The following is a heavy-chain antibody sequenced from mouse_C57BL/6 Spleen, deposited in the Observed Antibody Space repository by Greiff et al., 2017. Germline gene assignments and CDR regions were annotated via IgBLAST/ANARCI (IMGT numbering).Heavy chain of an antibody. Sequence: VQLQQPGAELVRPGSSVKLSCKASGYTFTSYWMHWVKQRPIQGLEWIGNIDPSDSETHYNQKFKDKATLTVDKSSSTAYMQLSSLTSEDSAVYYCARERVTTVLDYWGQGTTLTVSS. J-gene: IGHJ2*01. CDR3: ARERVTTVLDY. CDR1: GYTFTSYW. V-gene: IGHV1-52*01. D-gene: IGHD1-1*01. CDR2: IDPSDSET.